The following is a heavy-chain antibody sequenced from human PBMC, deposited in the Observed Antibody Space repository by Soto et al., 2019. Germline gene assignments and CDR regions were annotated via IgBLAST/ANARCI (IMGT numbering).Heavy chain of an antibody. D-gene: IGHD6-6*01. CDR3: ARGTPRAPPTSRYGMDV. J-gene: IGHJ6*02. V-gene: IGHV3-74*01. CDR2: INSDGSNT. Sequence: PGGSLRLSCVASGFTFNNYWMHWVRQAPGKGPVWVSRINSDGSNTGYADSVKGRFTISRDNAKNTLYLQMNSLRAVDTAVYHCARGTPRAPPTSRYGMDVWGQGTTVTVSS. CDR1: GFTFNNYW.